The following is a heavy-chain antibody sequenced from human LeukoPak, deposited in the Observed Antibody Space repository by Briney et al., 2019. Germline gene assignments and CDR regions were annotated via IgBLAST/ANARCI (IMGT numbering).Heavy chain of an antibody. CDR2: ISSSSSYI. Sequence: GGSLRLSCAASGFTFSSYSMNWVRQAPGKGLEWVSSISSSSSYIYYADSVMGRFTISRDNAKNSLYLQMNSLRVEDTAVYYCAKDITGHNRGWYDYWGQGTLVTVSS. CDR1: GFTFSSYS. CDR3: AKDITGHNRGWYDY. V-gene: IGHV3-21*04. D-gene: IGHD6-19*01. J-gene: IGHJ4*02.